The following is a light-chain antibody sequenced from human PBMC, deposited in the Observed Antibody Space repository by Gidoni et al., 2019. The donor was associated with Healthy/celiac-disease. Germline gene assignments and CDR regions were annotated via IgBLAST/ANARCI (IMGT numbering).Light chain of an antibody. CDR1: SSNIGSTT. Sequence: QSVLTQPPSASGTPGAGVTIACSGSSSNIGSTTVNWYQQLPGTAPQLLIYSNNQRPSGVPDRLSGSKSGTSASLAISGLQAEEEADYYCAAWDDSLNGRVFGGGTKLTVL. J-gene: IGLJ3*02. CDR2: SNN. V-gene: IGLV1-44*01. CDR3: AAWDDSLNGRV.